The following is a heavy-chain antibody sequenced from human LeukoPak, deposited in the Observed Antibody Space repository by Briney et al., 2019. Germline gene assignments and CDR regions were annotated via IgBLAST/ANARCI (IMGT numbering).Heavy chain of an antibody. CDR3: TRGAGWLIDY. D-gene: IGHD3-16*01. Sequence: PSETLSLTCIVSGDSISSYYCSWIRQPPGKGLEWIGYVYYSGSTNYNPSLQSRVTISVDTSRSHFSLKLSSATAADTAVYYCTRGAGWLIDYWGQGILVTVSS. J-gene: IGHJ4*02. V-gene: IGHV4-59*01. CDR1: GDSISSYY. CDR2: VYYSGST.